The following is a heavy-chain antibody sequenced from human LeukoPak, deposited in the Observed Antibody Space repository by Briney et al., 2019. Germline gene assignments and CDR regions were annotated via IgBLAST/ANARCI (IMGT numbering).Heavy chain of an antibody. CDR1: GYTFTDYY. Sequence: EASVTVSYKASGYTFTDYYMRLVRQAPGQGFEWMGWINPNDGDTNYPQKFQGRVTMTRDTSISTAHMEVSRLRSDDTDVYYCARANLLYCSSSTCFFDCWGQGTLVTVSS. CDR2: INPNDGDT. J-gene: IGHJ4*02. CDR3: ARANLLYCSSSTCFFDC. D-gene: IGHD2-15*01. V-gene: IGHV1-2*02.